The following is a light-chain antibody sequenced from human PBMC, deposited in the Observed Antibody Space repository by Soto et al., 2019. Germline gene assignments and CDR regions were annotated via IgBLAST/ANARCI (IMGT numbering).Light chain of an antibody. Sequence: EIVLTQSPATLSLSPGERATLSCRASQSVSSYLAWYQQTPGQAPRLLIYDASNRATGIRARFSGSGSGTDFSLTISSLEPEDFAVYYCQQRSNWPTITFGQGTRLEIK. J-gene: IGKJ5*01. CDR1: QSVSSY. CDR2: DAS. CDR3: QQRSNWPTIT. V-gene: IGKV3-11*01.